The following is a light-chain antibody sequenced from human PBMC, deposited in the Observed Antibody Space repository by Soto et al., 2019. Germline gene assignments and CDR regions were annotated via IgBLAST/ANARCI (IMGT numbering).Light chain of an antibody. CDR2: GNS. V-gene: IGLV1-40*01. CDR3: QSYDSSLSVWV. Sequence: SVLTQSPSVSGAPGQRVTISCTGSSSNIGAGYDVHWYQQLPGTAPKLLIYGNSNRPSGVPDRFSGSKSGTSASLAITGLQAEDEADYYCQSYDSSLSVWVFGGGTKLTVL. J-gene: IGLJ3*02. CDR1: SSNIGAGYD.